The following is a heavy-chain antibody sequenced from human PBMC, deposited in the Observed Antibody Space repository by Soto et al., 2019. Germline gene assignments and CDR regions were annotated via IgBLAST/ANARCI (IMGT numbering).Heavy chain of an antibody. CDR2: FDPEDGET. CDR3: ATTYCSGGSCYSGYWSDP. Sequence: ASVKVSCKVSGYTLTELSMHWVRQAPGKGLEWMGGFDPEDGETIYAQKFQGRVTMTEDTSTDTAYMELSSLRSEDTAVYYCATTYCSGGSCYSGYWSDPWGQGTLVIVSS. CDR1: GYTLTELS. D-gene: IGHD2-15*01. J-gene: IGHJ5*02. V-gene: IGHV1-24*01.